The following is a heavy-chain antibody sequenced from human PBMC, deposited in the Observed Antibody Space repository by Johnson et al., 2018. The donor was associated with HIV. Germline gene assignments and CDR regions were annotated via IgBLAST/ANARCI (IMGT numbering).Heavy chain of an antibody. Sequence: VQLVESGGGVVQPGRSLRLSCAASGFTFSNYAVHWVRQAPGKGLEWVSGINSDGSSTSYADSVKGRFTISRDNAKNTLYLQMNSLRAEDTAVYYCAKSAPFYYDSPADAFDIWGQGTMVTVSS. CDR2: INSDGSST. CDR3: AKSAPFYYDSPADAFDI. CDR1: GFTFSNYA. J-gene: IGHJ3*02. V-gene: IGHV3-74*02. D-gene: IGHD3-22*01.